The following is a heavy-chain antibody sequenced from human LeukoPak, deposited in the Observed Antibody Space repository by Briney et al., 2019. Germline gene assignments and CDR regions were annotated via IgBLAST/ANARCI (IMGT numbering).Heavy chain of an antibody. D-gene: IGHD5-12*01. CDR1: GFTFSDYY. Sequence: GGSLRLSCAASGFTFSDYYMSWIGQAPGKGREWVSYISSSGSTIYYADSVKGRFTISSDNAKNSLYLQMNRLRADDTAVYYCATDGGSTPIRGYSCHDPMYGMDVWGQGPTVTVSS. V-gene: IGHV3-11*01. J-gene: IGHJ6*02. CDR3: ATDGGSTPIRGYSCHDPMYGMDV. CDR2: ISSSGSTI.